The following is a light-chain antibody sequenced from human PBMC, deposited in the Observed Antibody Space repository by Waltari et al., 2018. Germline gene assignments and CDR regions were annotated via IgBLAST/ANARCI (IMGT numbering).Light chain of an antibody. CDR2: MAS. CDR1: QSVGTW. CDR3: QQYSSFST. Sequence: DIQITQSPSTLSASVGDRVTNSCRASQSVGTWLAWYQQKPGKAPKLLIYMASTLESGVPSRFSGSGSGTEFTLTISSLQPDDFATYSCQQYSSFSTFGQGTKL. V-gene: IGKV1-5*03. J-gene: IGKJ2*01.